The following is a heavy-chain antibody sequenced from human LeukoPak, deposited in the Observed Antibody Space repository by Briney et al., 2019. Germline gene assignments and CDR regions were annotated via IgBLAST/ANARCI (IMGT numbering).Heavy chain of an antibody. Sequence: PSETLSLTCTVSGGSISSRGYYWGWIRQPPGKGLEWIGHIYYSGSTYYNPSLKSRVTISVDTSKNQFSLRLSSVTAADTAVYYCARDFRLAVAGTDHYYGLDVWGQGTTVTVSS. J-gene: IGHJ6*02. CDR2: IYYSGST. D-gene: IGHD6-19*01. CDR3: ARDFRLAVAGTDHYYGLDV. CDR1: GGSISSRGYY. V-gene: IGHV4-39*07.